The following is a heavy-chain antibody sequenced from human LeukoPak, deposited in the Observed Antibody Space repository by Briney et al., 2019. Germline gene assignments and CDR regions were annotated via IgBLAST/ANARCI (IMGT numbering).Heavy chain of an antibody. CDR1: GFTFSSYG. J-gene: IGHJ3*02. V-gene: IGHV3-30*02. CDR2: IRYDGSNK. CDR3: AREGVVAAKGSHAFDI. Sequence: GGSLRLSCAASGFTFSSYGMHWVRQAPGKGLEWVAFIRYDGSNKYYADSVKGRFTISRDNSKNTLYLQMNSLRAEDTAVYYCAREGVVAAKGSHAFDIWGQGTMVTVSS. D-gene: IGHD2-15*01.